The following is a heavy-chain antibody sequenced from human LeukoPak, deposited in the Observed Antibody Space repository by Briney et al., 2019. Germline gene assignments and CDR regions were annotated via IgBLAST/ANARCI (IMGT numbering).Heavy chain of an antibody. Sequence: SETLSLTCAVSGYSISSGYYWGWIRQPPGKGLEWIGSIYHSGSTYYNPSLKSRVTISVDTSKNQSSLKLSSVTAADTAVYYCASEGRESTFDYWGQGTLVTVSS. J-gene: IGHJ4*02. CDR3: ASEGRESTFDY. V-gene: IGHV4-38-2*01. CDR1: GYSISSGYY. CDR2: IYHSGST. D-gene: IGHD3-10*01.